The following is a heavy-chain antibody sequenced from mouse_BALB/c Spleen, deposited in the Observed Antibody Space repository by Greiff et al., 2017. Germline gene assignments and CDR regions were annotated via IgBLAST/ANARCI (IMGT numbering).Heavy chain of an antibody. J-gene: IGHJ2*01. CDR2: IYPGDGDT. Sequence: QVQLKESGAELVRPGSSVKISCKASGYAFSSYWMNWVKQRPGQGLEWIGQIYPGDGDTNYNGKFKGKATLTADKSSSTAYMQLSSLTSEDSAVYFFAREDGHHYFDYWGQGTTLTVSS. CDR3: AREDGHHYFDY. CDR1: GYAFSSYW. V-gene: IGHV1-80*01. D-gene: IGHD1-1*01.